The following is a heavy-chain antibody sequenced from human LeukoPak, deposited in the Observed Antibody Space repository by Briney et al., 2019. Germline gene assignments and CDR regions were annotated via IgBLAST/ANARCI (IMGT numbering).Heavy chain of an antibody. J-gene: IGHJ4*02. CDR2: ISGSGGST. CDR1: GFTFSSYA. V-gene: IGHV3-23*01. Sequence: PGGSLRLSCAASGFTFSSYAMSWVRQAPGKGLEWVSAISGSGGSTYYADSVKGRFTISRDNSKNTPYLQMNSLRAEDTAVYYCARRRYSGSSQHFDYWGQGTLVTVSS. CDR3: ARRRYSGSSQHFDY. D-gene: IGHD1-26*01.